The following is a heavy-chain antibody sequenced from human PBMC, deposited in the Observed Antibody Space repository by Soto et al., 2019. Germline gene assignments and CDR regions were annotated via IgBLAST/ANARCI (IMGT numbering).Heavy chain of an antibody. D-gene: IGHD3-3*01. CDR1: GFTFSSFE. V-gene: IGHV3-48*03. Sequence: SLRLSCVASGFTFSSFEMNWIRQAPGKGPEWIAVINPSGRTISYADSVKGRFTISRDNAENSVYLQMSSLRGEDTAVYYCTFLRFLSSPIYDYWGQGSPVTVSS. CDR3: TFLRFLSSPIYDY. J-gene: IGHJ4*02. CDR2: INPSGRTI.